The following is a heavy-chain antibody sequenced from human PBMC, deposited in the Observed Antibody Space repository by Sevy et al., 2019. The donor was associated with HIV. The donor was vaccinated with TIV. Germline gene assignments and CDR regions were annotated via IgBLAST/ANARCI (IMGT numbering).Heavy chain of an antibody. J-gene: IGHJ4*02. CDR1: GFTPSTYG. CDR3: ARDPRMYGDYLLAYFDS. Sequence: GGSLRLSCAASGFTPSTYGMHWVRQAPGKGLEWVAVIDYDGSNKYYADSVKGRFTISRDNSKNTLFLQMDSLRAEDTAVYYCARDPRMYGDYLLAYFDSWGQGTLVTVSS. D-gene: IGHD2-8*01. CDR2: IDYDGSNK. V-gene: IGHV3-33*01.